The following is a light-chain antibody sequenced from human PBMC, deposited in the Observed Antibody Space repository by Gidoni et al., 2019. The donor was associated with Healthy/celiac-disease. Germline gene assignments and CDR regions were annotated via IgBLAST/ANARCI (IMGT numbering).Light chain of an antibody. V-gene: IGKV3-20*01. CDR3: QQYGTSPGT. CDR1: QNVTSSY. J-gene: IGKJ1*01. CDR2: GAS. Sequence: ELVLTQSPDTLALSPGERATLSCRASQNVTSSYLAWYQQEPGQSPRLLIFGASTRATGIPDRFSGSGSGTDFTLTISRLEPEDFAVYFCQQYGTSPGTFGQGTKVEIK.